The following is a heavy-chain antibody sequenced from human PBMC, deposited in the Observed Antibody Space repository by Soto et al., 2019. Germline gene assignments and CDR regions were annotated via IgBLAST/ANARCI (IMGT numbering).Heavy chain of an antibody. V-gene: IGHV1-46*01. CDR1: GYTFTSYY. CDR3: ARGGGDYYYAMDV. D-gene: IGHD3-16*01. CDR2: INPSGGST. Sequence: ASVKVSCKASGYTFTSYYMHWVRQAPGQGLEWMGIINPSGGSTFYAQKFQGRVSMTRDTSTSTVYMELSSLRSEDTAVYYCARGGGDYYYAMDVWGQGTTVTVSS. J-gene: IGHJ6*02.